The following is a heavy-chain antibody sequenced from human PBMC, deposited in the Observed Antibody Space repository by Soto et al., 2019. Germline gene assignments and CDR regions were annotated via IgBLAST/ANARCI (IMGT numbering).Heavy chain of an antibody. D-gene: IGHD6-19*01. CDR1: GFTFSSYA. CDR2: ISGSGGST. V-gene: IGHV3-23*01. J-gene: IGHJ2*01. Sequence: EVQLLESGGGLVQPGGSLRLSCAAFGFTFSSYAMSWVRQAPGKGLEWVSAISGSGGSTYYADSVKGRFTISRDNSKNTLYLQMNSLRAEDTAVYYCPRGLVLGGFDLWGRGTLVTVSS. CDR3: PRGLVLGGFDL.